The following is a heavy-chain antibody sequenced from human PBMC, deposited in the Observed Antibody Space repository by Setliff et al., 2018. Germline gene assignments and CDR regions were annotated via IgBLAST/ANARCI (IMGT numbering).Heavy chain of an antibody. CDR2: IFPADSET. J-gene: IGHJ4*02. CDR3: ARGRRYDSSGVDY. D-gene: IGHD3-22*01. CDR1: GYNFNSHW. Sequence: GESLKISCATSGYNFNSHWIAWVRQVPGGGLEWMGLIFPADSETRYSPSFQGQVTISADKSISTAYLQWSSLKASDTAMYYCARGRRYDSSGVDYWGQGTLVTVSS. V-gene: IGHV5-51*01.